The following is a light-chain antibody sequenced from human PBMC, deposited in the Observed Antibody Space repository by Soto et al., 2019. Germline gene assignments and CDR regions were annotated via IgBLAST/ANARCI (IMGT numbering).Light chain of an antibody. CDR3: QQYNNWPLT. CDR1: QSVSSN. CDR2: GAS. V-gene: IGKV3-15*01. Sequence: EIVMTQSPDTLSVSPGERATLSCRASQSVSSNLAWYQQKPGQAPRLLIYGASTRATGIPARFSGSESGTDFTLTISSLQSEDFAVYYCQQYNNWPLTFGGGTKVEIK. J-gene: IGKJ4*01.